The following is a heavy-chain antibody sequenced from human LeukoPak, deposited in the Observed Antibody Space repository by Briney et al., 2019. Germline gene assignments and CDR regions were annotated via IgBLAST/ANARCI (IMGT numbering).Heavy chain of an antibody. CDR3: PKGISNPDY. CDR2: VNSDGGST. V-gene: IGHV3-23*01. J-gene: IGHJ4*02. Sequence: GGSLRLSCAASGLTFSNYAMTWVRQAPGKGLQWVSGVNSDGGSTYYADSVRGRFTISRNNSKNTLYLQMNSLRAEDTAVYYCPKGISNPDYWGQGTLVTVSS. D-gene: IGHD4-11*01. CDR1: GLTFSNYA.